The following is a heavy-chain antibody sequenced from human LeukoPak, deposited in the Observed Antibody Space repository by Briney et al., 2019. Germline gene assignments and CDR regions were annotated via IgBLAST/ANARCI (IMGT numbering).Heavy chain of an antibody. D-gene: IGHD6-6*01. J-gene: IGHJ4*02. CDR3: ARAWGEQLAEFDY. CDR1: GFTLSGAA. V-gene: IGHV3-23*01. CDR2: ITRPGSST. Sequence: PGGSLRLSCSASGFTLSGAASTWVRQAPGKGLEWVSTITRPGSSTYYSDSVKGRFTISRDSARNTLFLQMNGLRLDDSAIYYCARAWGEQLAEFDYWGQGTLVTVSS.